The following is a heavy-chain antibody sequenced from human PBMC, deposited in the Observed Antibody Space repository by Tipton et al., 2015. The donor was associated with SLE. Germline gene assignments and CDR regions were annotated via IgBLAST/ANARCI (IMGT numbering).Heavy chain of an antibody. V-gene: IGHV3-23*01. D-gene: IGHD6-13*01. CDR1: GFTFSNYA. J-gene: IGHJ4*02. CDR2: ISGSGGST. Sequence: GSLRLSCAASGFTFSNYAMSWVRQGPGKGLEWVSGISGSGGSTYYADSVKGRFTISRDNSKNTLYLQMNSLRAEDMAVYYCANEGWGSSGELDYWGQGTLVTVSS. CDR3: ANEGWGSSGELDY.